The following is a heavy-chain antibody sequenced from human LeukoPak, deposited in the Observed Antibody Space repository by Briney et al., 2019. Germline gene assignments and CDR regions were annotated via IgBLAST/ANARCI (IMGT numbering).Heavy chain of an antibody. CDR3: ARDQPYGSGSLAGY. CDR1: GFTFSSYW. D-gene: IGHD3-10*01. V-gene: IGHV3-74*01. Sequence: GGSLRLSCAASGFTFSSYWMHWDRQAPGKGLVWVSRINSDGSSTSYADSGKGRFTISRDNAKNTLYLQMNSLRAEDTAVYYCARDQPYGSGSLAGYWGQGTLVTVSS. CDR2: INSDGSST. J-gene: IGHJ4*02.